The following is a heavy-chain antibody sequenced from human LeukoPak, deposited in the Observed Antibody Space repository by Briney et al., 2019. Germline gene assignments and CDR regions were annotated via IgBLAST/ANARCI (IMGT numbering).Heavy chain of an antibody. CDR3: ARSPTKRVIEDY. D-gene: IGHD3-16*02. Sequence: SGTLSLTCAVSGDSIFSTNWWSWVRQPPGKGLEWIGEIYYSGSTHYSPSLKSRVTISIDKSKNQFSLKLTSVTAADTAVYCCARSPTKRVIEDYWGQGILVTVSS. CDR1: GDSIFSTNW. CDR2: IYYSGST. J-gene: IGHJ4*02. V-gene: IGHV4-4*01.